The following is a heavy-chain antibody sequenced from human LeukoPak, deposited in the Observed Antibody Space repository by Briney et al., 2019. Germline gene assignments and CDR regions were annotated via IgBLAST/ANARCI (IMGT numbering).Heavy chain of an antibody. CDR2: ISGTGDST. Sequence: GGSLRLSCAASGFTFSSYAMSWVRQAPGKGLEWISAISGTGDSTYYADSVKGRFIISRDSSKNTLYLQMNSLRAKDTAVYYCARDVVSDYWGQGTLVTVSS. J-gene: IGHJ4*02. V-gene: IGHV3-23*01. CDR1: GFTFSSYA. CDR3: ARDVVSDY.